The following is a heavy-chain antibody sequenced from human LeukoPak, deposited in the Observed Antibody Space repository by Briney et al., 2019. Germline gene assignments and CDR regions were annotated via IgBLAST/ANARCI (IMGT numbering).Heavy chain of an antibody. CDR1: GFTVSSNY. J-gene: IGHJ4*02. V-gene: IGHV3-66*01. D-gene: IGHD6-19*01. Sequence: GGSLRLSCAASGFTVSSNYMSWVRQAPGKGLEWVSVIYSGGSTYYADSVKGRFTISRDNAKNSLYLQMNSLRAEDTAVYYCARDWGEQWLAKDLWGQGTLVTVSS. CDR2: IYSGGST. CDR3: ARDWGEQWLAKDL.